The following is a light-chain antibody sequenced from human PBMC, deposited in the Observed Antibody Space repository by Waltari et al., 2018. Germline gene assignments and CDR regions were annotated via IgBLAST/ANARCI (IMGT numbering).Light chain of an antibody. Sequence: QSVLTQPPSVSGAPGQRVTISCTGSSSNIGAGYDVHWYQQLPGTAPKLLIYGNSNRPSGVPDRFPGSKSCTSASLAITGLQAEDEADYFCQSYDSSLSGSVFGGGTKLTVL. CDR2: GNS. J-gene: IGLJ2*01. V-gene: IGLV1-40*01. CDR1: SSNIGAGYD. CDR3: QSYDSSLSGSV.